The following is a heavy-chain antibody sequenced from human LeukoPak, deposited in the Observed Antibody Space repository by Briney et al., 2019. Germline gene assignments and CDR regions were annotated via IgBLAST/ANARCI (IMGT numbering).Heavy chain of an antibody. D-gene: IGHD3-22*01. V-gene: IGHV4-34*01. CDR1: GGSFSGYY. Sequence: SETLSLTCAVYGGSFSGYYWSWIRQPPGKGLEWIGEINHSGSTNYNPSLKSRVTISVDTSKNQFSLKLSSVTAADTAVYYCARGHTYYYDSSGPDYWGQGTLVTVSS. CDR3: ARGHTYYYDSSGPDY. CDR2: INHSGST. J-gene: IGHJ4*02.